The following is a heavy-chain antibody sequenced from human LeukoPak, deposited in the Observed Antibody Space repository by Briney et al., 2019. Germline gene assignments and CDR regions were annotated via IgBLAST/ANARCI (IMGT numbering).Heavy chain of an antibody. Sequence: GGSLRLSCTTSGFALSTYAIHWVRPAPGRGLEWVAVITYDEKNTFYGDSVRGRFTISRDISENTAYLQMNSLRTEDTAMYFCASDYADYWGQGTLVTVSS. CDR2: ITYDEKNT. CDR3: ASDYADY. V-gene: IGHV3-30*04. CDR1: GFALSTYA. J-gene: IGHJ4*02. D-gene: IGHD4-17*01.